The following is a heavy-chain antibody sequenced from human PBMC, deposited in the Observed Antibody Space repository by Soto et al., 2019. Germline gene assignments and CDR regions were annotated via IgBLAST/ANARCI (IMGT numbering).Heavy chain of an antibody. CDR3: ARHGRRTTYFDY. CDR2: VDLSDSRT. J-gene: IGHJ4*02. Sequence: VESLKSSGNGSGYSFTNYWIRWVRQMPGKGLEWMGGVDLSDSRTNYSPSFQGHVTMSTDKSINTAYLQWNSLKASDTALYYCARHGRRTTYFDYWGQGTLVTSPQ. CDR1: GYSFTNYW. D-gene: IGHD4-4*01. V-gene: IGHV5-10-1*01.